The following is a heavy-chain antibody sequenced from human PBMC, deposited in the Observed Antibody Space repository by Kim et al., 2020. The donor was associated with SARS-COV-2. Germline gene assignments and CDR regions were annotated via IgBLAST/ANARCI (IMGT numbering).Heavy chain of an antibody. D-gene: IGHD6-13*01. V-gene: IGHV3-48*03. Sequence: DSVKGRFTISRDNAKNSLYLQMNSLRAEDTAVYYCARDRRYSSSWYYFDYWGQGTLVTVSS. CDR3: ARDRRYSSSWYYFDY. J-gene: IGHJ4*02.